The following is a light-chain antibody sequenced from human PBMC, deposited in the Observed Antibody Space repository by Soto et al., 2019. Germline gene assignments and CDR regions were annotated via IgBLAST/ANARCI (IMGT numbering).Light chain of an antibody. Sequence: QSVLTQPPSASGTPGQRVTISCSGSGSNIGSDTVNWYQQLPGTAPKLLIYSINQRPSGVPDRFSGSKSGTSASLAISGPQSDDEADYYCAPWDDSLNGVVFGGGTKLTVL. V-gene: IGLV1-44*01. CDR3: APWDDSLNGVV. CDR2: SIN. J-gene: IGLJ2*01. CDR1: GSNIGSDT.